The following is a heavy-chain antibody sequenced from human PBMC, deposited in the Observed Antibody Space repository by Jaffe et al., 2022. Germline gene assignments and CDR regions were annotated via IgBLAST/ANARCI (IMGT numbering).Heavy chain of an antibody. Sequence: QLQLQESGPGLVKPSETLSLTCTVSGGSISSSSYYWGWIRQPPGKGLEWIGSIYYSGSTYYNPSLKSRVTISVDTSKNQFSLKLSSVTAADTAVYYCARPNRLGYFQHWGQGTLVTVSS. V-gene: IGHV4-39*01. CDR3: ARPNRLGYFQH. J-gene: IGHJ1*01. CDR2: IYYSGST. D-gene: IGHD6-13*01. CDR1: GGSISSSSYY.